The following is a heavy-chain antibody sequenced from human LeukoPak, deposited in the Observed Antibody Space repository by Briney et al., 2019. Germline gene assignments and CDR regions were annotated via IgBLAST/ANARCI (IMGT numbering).Heavy chain of an antibody. J-gene: IGHJ3*02. CDR1: GGSFSGYY. Sequence: SETLSLTCAVYGGSFSGYYWSWIRQPPGKGLEWVGEINHSGSTNYNPSLKSRVTISVDTSKNQFSLKLSSVTAADTAVYYCASPPIRNDAFDIWGQGTMVTVSS. CDR3: ASPPIRNDAFDI. D-gene: IGHD5-24*01. V-gene: IGHV4-34*01. CDR2: INHSGST.